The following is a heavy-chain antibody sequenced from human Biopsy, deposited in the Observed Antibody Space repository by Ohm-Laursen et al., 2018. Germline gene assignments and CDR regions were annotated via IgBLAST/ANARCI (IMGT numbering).Heavy chain of an antibody. D-gene: IGHD6-13*01. Sequence: TLSLTCAVSGDSINNYYWSWIRQPAGKGLEWIGRIYSSGSTSYNPSLKSRVTMSVDTSKNQFSLILSSMTAADTAVYYCAREPRIAAVAYFDPWGQGTLVTVSS. CDR3: AREPRIAAVAYFDP. V-gene: IGHV4-4*07. CDR2: IYSSGST. J-gene: IGHJ5*02. CDR1: GDSINNYY.